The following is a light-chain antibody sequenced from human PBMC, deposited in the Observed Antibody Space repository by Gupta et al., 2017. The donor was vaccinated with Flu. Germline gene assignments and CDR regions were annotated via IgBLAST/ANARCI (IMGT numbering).Light chain of an antibody. CDR2: EVF. CDR3: CSYAGTYTGV. J-gene: IGLJ1*01. Sequence: TSSDVGRFDYVSWYQKHPGKAPQLMIYEVFKRPSGVPDRFSGSQSGNTASLTISGLQAEDEADYYCCSYAGTYTGVFGTGTQVTVL. CDR1: SSDVGRFDY. V-gene: IGLV2-11*01.